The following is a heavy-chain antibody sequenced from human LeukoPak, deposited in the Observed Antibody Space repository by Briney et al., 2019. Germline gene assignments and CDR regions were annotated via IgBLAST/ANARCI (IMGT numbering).Heavy chain of an antibody. V-gene: IGHV4-59*08. D-gene: IGHD1-26*01. CDR2: IYYSGST. CDR3: ASGSYYFDY. J-gene: IGHJ4*02. Sequence: SETLSLTCAVSGGSIRSYYWSWIRQPPGKGLEWIGYIYYSGSTKYNPSLKSRATISVDTSKNQFSLKLNSVTAADTAVYYCASGSYYFDYWGQGTLVTVSS. CDR1: GGSIRSYY.